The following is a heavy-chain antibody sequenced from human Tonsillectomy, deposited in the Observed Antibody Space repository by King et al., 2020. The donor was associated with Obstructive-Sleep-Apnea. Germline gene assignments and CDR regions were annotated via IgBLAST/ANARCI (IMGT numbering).Heavy chain of an antibody. CDR2: NGGSGGST. CDR1: GFTFSSYA. CDR3: VDDPSEGSGISINPTPLGDP. J-gene: IGHJ5*02. V-gene: IGHV3-23*04. D-gene: IGHD3-10*01. Sequence: VQLVESGGGLVQPGGSLRLSCAASGFTFSSYAMNWVRQAPGKGLEWVSVNGGSGGSTYYADSVKGRFAISRDNSKNTLYLQMNSLRAEDTAAYYCVDDPSEGSGISINPTPLGDPWGQGTLVTVSS.